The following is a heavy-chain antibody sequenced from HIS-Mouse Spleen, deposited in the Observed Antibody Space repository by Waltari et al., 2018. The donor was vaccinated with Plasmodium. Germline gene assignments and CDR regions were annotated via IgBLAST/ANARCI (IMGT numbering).Heavy chain of an antibody. CDR2: INHSGST. CDR3: ARGRRIVVVTAPRGFFDY. Sequence: QVQLQQWGAGLLKPSETLSLTCAVYGGSFSGYYWSWIRQPPGKGREWIGEINHSGSTNNNPSLKSRVTISVDTSKNQFSLKLSSVTAADTAVYYCARGRRIVVVTAPRGFFDYWGQGTLVTGSS. J-gene: IGHJ4*02. V-gene: IGHV4-34*01. D-gene: IGHD2-21*02. CDR1: GGSFSGYY.